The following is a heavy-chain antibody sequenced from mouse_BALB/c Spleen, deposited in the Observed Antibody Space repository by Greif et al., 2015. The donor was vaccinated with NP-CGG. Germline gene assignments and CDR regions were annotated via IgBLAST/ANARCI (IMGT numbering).Heavy chain of an antibody. CDR1: GFTFSSYA. J-gene: IGHJ3*01. CDR3: ARGRGVYDYDEEGFWAY. Sequence: DVMLVESGGGLVKPGGSLKLSCAASGFTFSSYAMSWVRQTPEKRLEWVASISSGGSTYYPDSVKGRFTISRDNARNILYLQMSSLRSEDTAMYYCARGRGVYDYDEEGFWAYWGQGTLVTVSA. CDR2: ISSGGST. D-gene: IGHD2-4*01. V-gene: IGHV5-6-5*01.